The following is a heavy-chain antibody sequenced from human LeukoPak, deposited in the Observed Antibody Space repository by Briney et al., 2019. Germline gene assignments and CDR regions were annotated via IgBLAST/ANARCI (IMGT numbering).Heavy chain of an antibody. CDR2: INHSGST. Sequence: SETLSLTCAVYGGSFSGYYWSWTRQPPGKGLEWIGEINHSGSTNYNPSLKSRVTISVDTSKNQFSLKLSSVTAADTAVYYCARGEDIVVVPAAMIYYGMDVWGQGTTVTVSS. V-gene: IGHV4-34*01. J-gene: IGHJ6*02. D-gene: IGHD2-2*01. CDR3: ARGEDIVVVPAAMIYYGMDV. CDR1: GGSFSGYY.